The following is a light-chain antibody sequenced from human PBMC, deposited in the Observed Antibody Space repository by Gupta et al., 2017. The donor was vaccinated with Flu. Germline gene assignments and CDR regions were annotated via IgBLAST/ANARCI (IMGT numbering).Light chain of an antibody. CDR2: EVT. V-gene: IGLV2-14*01. CDR1: SSDIGDFGY. Sequence: SALTQPASVSGSPGQSITISCTGTSSDIGDFGYVSWFQHHPGKAPKLLIYEVTKRPAGVASRFSGSESGNTASLSISGRQAEDEADYYCSSDTGSNTVIFGGGTKLTVL. J-gene: IGLJ2*01. CDR3: SSDTGSNTVI.